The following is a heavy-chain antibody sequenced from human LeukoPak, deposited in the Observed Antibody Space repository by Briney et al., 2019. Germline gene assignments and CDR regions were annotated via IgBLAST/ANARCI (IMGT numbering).Heavy chain of an antibody. D-gene: IGHD3-3*01. CDR2: FDPEDGET. CDR1: GYTLTELS. V-gene: IGHV1-24*01. CDR3: ATDRTLGGFWSGPDAFDI. J-gene: IGHJ3*02. Sequence: ASVKVSCKVSGYTLTELSMHWVRQAPGKGLEWMGGFDPEDGETIYAQKFQGRVTMTEDTSTDTAYMELSSLRSEDTAVYYCATDRTLGGFWSGPDAFDIWGQGAMVTVSS.